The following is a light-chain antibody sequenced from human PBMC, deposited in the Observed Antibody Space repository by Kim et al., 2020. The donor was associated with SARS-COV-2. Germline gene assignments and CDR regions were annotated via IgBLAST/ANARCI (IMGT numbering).Light chain of an antibody. CDR3: QSYDDNNRWV. V-gene: IGLV6-57*02. CDR1: SCTIACHY. Sequence: VTLSRTGISCTIACHYLQWYPHRPGTAPSTLIYDDHERPSVVPDRFSVSIDSSSNSASLSISGLKTEVDADYSCQSYDDNNRWVFGGGTKLTVL. J-gene: IGLJ3*02. CDR2: DDH.